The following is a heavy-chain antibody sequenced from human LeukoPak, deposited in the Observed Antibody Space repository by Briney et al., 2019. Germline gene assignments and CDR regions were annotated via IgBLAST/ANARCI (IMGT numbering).Heavy chain of an antibody. V-gene: IGHV3-23*01. CDR2: ISGSGGTT. CDR3: AKGRTGYIPDF. Sequence: GGSLRLSCAASGFTFSSYTMTWVRQAPGKGLEWVSVISGSGGTTYYADSVKGRFTISRDNSKNTLYLQMNGLRAEDTALYYCAKGRTGYIPDFWGQGTLVTVAS. J-gene: IGHJ4*02. CDR1: GFTFSSYT. D-gene: IGHD6-13*01.